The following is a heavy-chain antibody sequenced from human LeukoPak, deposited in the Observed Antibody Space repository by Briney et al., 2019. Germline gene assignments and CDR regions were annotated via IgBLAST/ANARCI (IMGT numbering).Heavy chain of an antibody. V-gene: IGHV4-59*01. CDR1: GGSISSYY. J-gene: IGHJ4*02. Sequence: SETLSLTCTVSGGSISSYYWSWIRQPPGKGLEWIGYIYYSGSTNYNPSLKSRVTISVDTPKNQFSLKLSSVTAADTAVYYCASYYYDSSGYWEYWGQGTLVTVSS. CDR2: IYYSGST. D-gene: IGHD3-22*01. CDR3: ASYYYDSSGYWEY.